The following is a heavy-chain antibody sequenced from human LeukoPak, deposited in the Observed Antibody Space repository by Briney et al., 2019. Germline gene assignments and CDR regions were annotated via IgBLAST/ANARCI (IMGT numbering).Heavy chain of an antibody. J-gene: IGHJ6*02. V-gene: IGHV3-7*01. Sequence: GGSLTLSCAGSGFTFSTFWMSWVRPPPGKGLEWVANIKEDGSEKYYVDSVKGRFTISRDKAKNSLYLQMNSLRVEGTAVYYCARTGARGYYGMDVWGQGTTVTVSS. CDR1: GFTFSTFW. CDR3: ARTGARGYYGMDV. CDR2: IKEDGSEK. D-gene: IGHD4/OR15-4a*01.